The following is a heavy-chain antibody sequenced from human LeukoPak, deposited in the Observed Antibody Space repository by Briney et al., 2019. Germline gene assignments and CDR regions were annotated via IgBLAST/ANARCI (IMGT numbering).Heavy chain of an antibody. Sequence: SETLSLTCTVSGGSIISDSYYWAWIRQPPGKGLEWIGSAHYTGSAYYNPSLNGRVTISVETSGSQFSLKLNSVIAADTAVYYCARDSRYDSSGHAPWGQGALVTVSS. CDR2: AHYTGSA. D-gene: IGHD3-22*01. CDR3: ARDSRYDSSGHAP. J-gene: IGHJ5*02. CDR1: GGSIISDSYY. V-gene: IGHV4-39*07.